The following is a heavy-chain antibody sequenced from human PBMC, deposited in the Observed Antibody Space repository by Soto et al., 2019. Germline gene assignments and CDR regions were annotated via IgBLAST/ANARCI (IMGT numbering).Heavy chain of an antibody. J-gene: IGHJ4*02. CDR2: MHYTGFT. Sequence: PSETLSLTCSFSGDSVTSHYLTWIRQSPEKGLEWIGYMHYTGFTHYNPSLKSRLTISVDTSANQFSLRVRSVTAADTAVYYCARIRGLGEVSPYFGHWGQGARVTVSS. CDR1: GDSVTSHY. V-gene: IGHV4-59*02. D-gene: IGHD3-16*01. CDR3: ARIRGLGEVSPYFGH.